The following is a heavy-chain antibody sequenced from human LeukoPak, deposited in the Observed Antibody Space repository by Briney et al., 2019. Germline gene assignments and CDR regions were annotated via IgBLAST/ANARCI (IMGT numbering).Heavy chain of an antibody. CDR2: ISSSSSHI. D-gene: IGHD3-3*01. Sequence: PGGSLRLSCAASGFTFSSYSMNWVRQAPGKGLEWVSSISSSSSHIYYADSVKGRFTISRDNAKNSLYLQMNSLRAEDTAVYYCARGGFGVVINQLDYWGQGTLVTVSS. V-gene: IGHV3-21*01. CDR3: ARGGFGVVINQLDY. CDR1: GFTFSSYS. J-gene: IGHJ4*02.